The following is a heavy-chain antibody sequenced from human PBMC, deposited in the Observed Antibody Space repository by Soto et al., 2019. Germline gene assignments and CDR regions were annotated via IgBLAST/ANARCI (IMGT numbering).Heavy chain of an antibody. CDR3: ARVPYSGYVAPFDY. D-gene: IGHD5-12*01. Sequence: QVQLVESGGGVVQPGRSLSLSCAASGFTFSSYGMHWVRQAPGKGLEWVAVIWYDGSNKYYADSVKGRFTISRDNSKNTLYLQMNSLRAEDTAVYYCARVPYSGYVAPFDYWGQGTLVTVSS. CDR1: GFTFSSYG. V-gene: IGHV3-33*01. CDR2: IWYDGSNK. J-gene: IGHJ4*02.